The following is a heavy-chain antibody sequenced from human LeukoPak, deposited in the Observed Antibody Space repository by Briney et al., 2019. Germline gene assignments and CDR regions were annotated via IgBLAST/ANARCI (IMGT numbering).Heavy chain of an antibody. Sequence: ASVKVSCKASGYTFTSYYMHWLRQAPGQGLEWMGIINPSGGSTSYAQKFQGRVTMTRDTSTSTVYMELSSLRSEDTAVYYCAKLPERDYVWGSYRWERDYWGQGTLVTVSS. V-gene: IGHV1-46*01. CDR2: INPSGGST. CDR1: GYTFTSYY. D-gene: IGHD3-16*02. J-gene: IGHJ4*02. CDR3: AKLPERDYVWGSYRWERDY.